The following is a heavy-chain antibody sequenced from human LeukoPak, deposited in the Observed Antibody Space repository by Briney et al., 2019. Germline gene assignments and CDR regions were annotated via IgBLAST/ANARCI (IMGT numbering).Heavy chain of an antibody. D-gene: IGHD1-26*01. V-gene: IGHV3-23*01. CDR3: AREVREHGVFDI. Sequence: GGSLRLSCAASGFTFSTFAMIWVRQPPAKGLEWVSTIFPSGGEIHYAASVKGRFSISTDTSNNTVYLQMNRLRGDDTALYYCAREVREHGVFDIWGQGTMVTVSS. CDR1: GFTFSTFA. J-gene: IGHJ3*02. CDR2: IFPSGGEI.